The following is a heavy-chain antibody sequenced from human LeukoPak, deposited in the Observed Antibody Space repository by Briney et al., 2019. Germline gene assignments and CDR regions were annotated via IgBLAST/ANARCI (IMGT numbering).Heavy chain of an antibody. CDR2: INPNAGDT. V-gene: IGHV1-2*02. J-gene: IGHJ4*02. D-gene: IGHD3-10*01. CDR1: GYTFTGYY. Sequence: ASVKVSCKASGYTFTGYYIHWVRQAPGQGLEWLEWINPNAGDTKYAQKFQGRVTVTRDTSISTAYMELSRLRSDDTAVYYCVTSSAVGGAQRAFDYWGQGTLVTVSS. CDR3: VTSSAVGGAQRAFDY.